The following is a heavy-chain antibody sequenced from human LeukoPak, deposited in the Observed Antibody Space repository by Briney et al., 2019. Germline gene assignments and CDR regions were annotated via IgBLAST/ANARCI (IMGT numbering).Heavy chain of an antibody. V-gene: IGHV3-13*01. J-gene: IGHJ6*02. CDR1: GFTFSSYD. Sequence: GGSLRLSCAASGFTFSSYDMHWVRQATGKGLEWVSAIGTAGDTYYPGSVKGRFTISRENAKNSLYLQMNSLRAGDTAVYYCARGTYGSGSDYGMDVWGQGTTVTASS. D-gene: IGHD3-10*01. CDR3: ARGTYGSGSDYGMDV. CDR2: IGTAGDT.